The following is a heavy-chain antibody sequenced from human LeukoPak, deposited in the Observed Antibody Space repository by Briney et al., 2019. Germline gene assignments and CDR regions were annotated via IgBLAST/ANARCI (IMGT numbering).Heavy chain of an antibody. D-gene: IGHD3-22*01. CDR1: GFTFSTYA. Sequence: GSLRLSCAASGFTFSTYAVNWVRQAPGKGLEWVSTISGSGDSTYYADSVKGRFTISRDNSKNTLYLQMNSLRAEDTAVYYCARERGYYDSSGYYSPTDAFDIWGQGTMVTVSS. CDR3: ARERGYYDSSGYYSPTDAFDI. V-gene: IGHV3-23*01. J-gene: IGHJ3*02. CDR2: ISGSGDST.